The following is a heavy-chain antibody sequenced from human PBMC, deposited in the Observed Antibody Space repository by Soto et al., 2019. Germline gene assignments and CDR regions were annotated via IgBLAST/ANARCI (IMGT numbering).Heavy chain of an antibody. V-gene: IGHV4-59*01. D-gene: IGHD6-13*01. J-gene: IGHJ6*02. Sequence: SETLSLTCTVSGGSISSYYWSWIRQPPGKGLEWIGYIYYSGSTNYNPSLKSRVTISVDTSKNQFSLKLSSVTAADTAVYYCARIIEAAGYYYYGMDVWGQGTTVTVS. CDR3: ARIIEAAGYYYYGMDV. CDR1: GGSISSYY. CDR2: IYYSGST.